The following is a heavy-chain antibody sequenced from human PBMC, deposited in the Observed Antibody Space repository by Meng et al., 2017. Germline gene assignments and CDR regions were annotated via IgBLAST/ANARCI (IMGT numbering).Heavy chain of an antibody. CDR1: GYSFTSYW. V-gene: IGHV5-51*01. CDR2: IYPGDSDT. D-gene: IGHD1-26*01. J-gene: IGHJ6*02. CDR3: ARHGRIVGATFYYGMDV. Sequence: GESLKISCKGSGYSFTSYWIGWVRQMPGKGLEWMGIIYPGDSDTGYSPSFQGQVTISADKSISTAYLQWSSLKASDTAMYYCARHGRIVGATFYYGMDVWGQGTTVTVSS.